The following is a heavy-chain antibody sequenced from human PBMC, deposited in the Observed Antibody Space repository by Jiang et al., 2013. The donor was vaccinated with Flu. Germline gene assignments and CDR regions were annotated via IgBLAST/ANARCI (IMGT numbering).Heavy chain of an antibody. D-gene: IGHD6-6*01. Sequence: QTLSLTCAISGDSVSSKSATWNWIRQSPSRGLEWLGRTYLRSKWGNDYAVSVRSRITINPDTTKNQFSLHLNSVTPEDTAVYYCARGPGQLAEWGQGTLVTVSS. CDR2: TYLRSKWGN. J-gene: IGHJ4*02. CDR3: ARGPGQLAE. CDR1: GDSVSSKSAT. V-gene: IGHV6-1*01.